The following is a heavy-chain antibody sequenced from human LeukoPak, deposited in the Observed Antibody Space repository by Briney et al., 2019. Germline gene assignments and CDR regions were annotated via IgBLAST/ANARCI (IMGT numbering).Heavy chain of an antibody. CDR2: IYHSGST. Sequence: GSLRLSCAASGFTFSGSAMHWVRQASGKGLEWVGEIYHSGSTNYNPSLKSRVTISVDKSKNQFSLKLSSVTAADTAVYYCASGYCSGGSCGHDAFDIWGQGTMVTVSS. D-gene: IGHD2-15*01. CDR1: GFTFSGSA. CDR3: ASGYCSGGSCGHDAFDI. J-gene: IGHJ3*02. V-gene: IGHV4-4*02.